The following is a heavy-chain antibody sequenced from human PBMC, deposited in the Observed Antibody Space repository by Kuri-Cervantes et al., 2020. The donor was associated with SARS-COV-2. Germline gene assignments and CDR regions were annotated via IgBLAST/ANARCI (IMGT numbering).Heavy chain of an antibody. CDR1: RYSISSGYY. Sequence: SEIRSLTCTVSRYSISSGYYWGWIRQPPGKGLEWIGSIYYSGSTYYNPSLKSPVTISVDTSKNQFSLKLSSVTAADTAVYCCARQNWGFDWFDPWGQGTLVTVSS. CDR3: ARQNWGFDWFDP. D-gene: IGHD7-27*01. J-gene: IGHJ5*02. CDR2: IYYSGST. V-gene: IGHV4-38-2*02.